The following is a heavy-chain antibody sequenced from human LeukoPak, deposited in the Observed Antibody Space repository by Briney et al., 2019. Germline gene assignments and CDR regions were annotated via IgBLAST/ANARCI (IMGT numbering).Heavy chain of an antibody. J-gene: IGHJ5*02. CDR3: AREGDYRGDWFDP. V-gene: IGHV1-2*02. CDR2: INPNSGGT. Sequence: ASVKVSCKASGYTLTGYYMHWVRQAPGQGLEWMGWINPNSGGTNYAQKFQGRVTMTRDTSTSTAYMELSRLRSDDTAVYYCAREGDYRGDWFDPWGQGTLVTVSS. CDR1: GYTLTGYY. D-gene: IGHD3-16*01.